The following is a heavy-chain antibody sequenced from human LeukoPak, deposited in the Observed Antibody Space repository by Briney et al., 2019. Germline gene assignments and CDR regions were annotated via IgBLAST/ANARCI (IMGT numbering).Heavy chain of an antibody. CDR1: AFTLSNKY. CDR3: ARGGAYDSHGVLDY. D-gene: IGHD5-12*01. Sequence: GGSLTLSCADSAFTLSNKYMSWVRQAPGKGLEWVSVIYSGGTTYYADSVKGRFTISRDNSKNTLYLQMSGLRAEDTALYYCARGGAYDSHGVLDYWGQGALVTVSS. V-gene: IGHV3-66*01. CDR2: IYSGGTT. J-gene: IGHJ4*02.